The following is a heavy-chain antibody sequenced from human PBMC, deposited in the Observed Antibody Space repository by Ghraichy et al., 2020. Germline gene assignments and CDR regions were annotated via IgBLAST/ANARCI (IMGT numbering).Heavy chain of an antibody. CDR1: GYTLTELS. D-gene: IGHD5-24*01. CDR2: FDPEDGET. V-gene: IGHV1-24*01. CDR3: ATGGVDGYNWGALD. Sequence: ASVKVSCKVSGYTLTELSMHWVRQAPGKGLEWMGGFDPEDGETIYAQKFQGRVTMTEETSTDTAYMELSSLRSEDTAVYYCATGGVDGYNWGALDWGQGTLVTVSS. J-gene: IGHJ4*02.